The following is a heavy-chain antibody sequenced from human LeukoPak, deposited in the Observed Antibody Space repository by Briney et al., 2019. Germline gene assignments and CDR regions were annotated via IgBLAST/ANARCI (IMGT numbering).Heavy chain of an antibody. CDR3: ARYIAVADLFDY. V-gene: IGHV4-59*01. D-gene: IGHD6-19*01. J-gene: IGHJ4*02. Sequence: PSETLSLTCTVSGVSISSYYWSWIRQPPGKGLEWIGHIYYSGSTNYNPSLKSRVTISVDTSKNQFSLKLSSVTAADTAVYYCARYIAVADLFDYWGQGTLVTVSS. CDR1: GVSISSYY. CDR2: IYYSGST.